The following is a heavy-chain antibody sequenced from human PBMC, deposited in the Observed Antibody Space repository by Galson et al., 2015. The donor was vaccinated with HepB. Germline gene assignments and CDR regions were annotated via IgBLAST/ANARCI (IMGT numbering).Heavy chain of an antibody. CDR2: IYYSGST. D-gene: IGHD3-22*01. CDR1: GGSISSGGYY. J-gene: IGHJ4*02. V-gene: IGHV4-31*03. CDR3: ARTYSSGYYLGY. Sequence: TLSLTCTVSGGSISSGGYYWSWIRQHPGKGLEWIGYIYYSGSTYYNPSLKSRVTISVDTSKNQFSLKLSSVTAADTAVYYCARTYSSGYYLGYWGQGTLVTVSS.